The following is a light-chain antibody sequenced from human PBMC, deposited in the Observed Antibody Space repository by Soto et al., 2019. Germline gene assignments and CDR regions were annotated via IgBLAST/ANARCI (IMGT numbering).Light chain of an antibody. Sequence: DIQMTQSPASLSASVGERVTITCRASQTISSYLNWYQQKPGAAPKLLIYSASTLQTGFPSRFSGSGFGTDYTLTISSLQPADFAIYYCQQTFRTPHTFGQGTKVDI. CDR2: SAS. J-gene: IGKJ2*01. CDR3: QQTFRTPHT. V-gene: IGKV1-39*01. CDR1: QTISSY.